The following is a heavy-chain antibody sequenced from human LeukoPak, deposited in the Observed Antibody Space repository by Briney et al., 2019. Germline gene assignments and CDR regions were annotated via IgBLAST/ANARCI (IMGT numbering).Heavy chain of an antibody. D-gene: IGHD5-12*01. CDR1: GYTLTELS. CDR3: ATVNLLGRVATPFDY. CDR2: FDPEDGET. Sequence: ASVKVSCKVSGYTLTELSMHWVRQAPGKGLEWMGGFDPEDGETIYAQKFQGRVTTSEDTSTDTAYMELSSLRSEDTAVYYCATVNLLGRVATPFDYWGQGTLVTVSS. V-gene: IGHV1-24*01. J-gene: IGHJ4*02.